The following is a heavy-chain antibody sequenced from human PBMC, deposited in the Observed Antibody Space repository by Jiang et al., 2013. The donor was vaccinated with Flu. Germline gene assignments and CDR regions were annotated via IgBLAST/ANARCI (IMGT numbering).Heavy chain of an antibody. D-gene: IGHD1-26*01. CDR1: GGSISSSSYY. CDR2: IYYSGST. CDR3: ARLVGATVYYYFGMDV. V-gene: IGHV4-39*07. J-gene: IGHJ6*01. Sequence: GSGLVKPSETLSLTCTVSGGSISSSSYYWGWIRQPPEKGLEWIGSIYYSGSTNYNSSLKSRVTISVDTSKNQFSLKLSSVTAADTAVYYCARLVGATVYYYFGMDVWG.